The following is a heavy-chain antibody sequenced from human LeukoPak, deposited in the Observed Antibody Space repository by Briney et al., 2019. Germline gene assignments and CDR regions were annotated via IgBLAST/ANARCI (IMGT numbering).Heavy chain of an antibody. CDR1: GGSISSYY. CDR3: ATSVRKGGYYYGSGSYYKRKYYYYYMDV. J-gene: IGHJ6*03. CDR2: IYYSGST. D-gene: IGHD3-10*01. V-gene: IGHV4-59*08. Sequence: SETLSLTCTVSGGSISSYYWSWIRQPPGKGLEWIAYIYYSGSTNYNPSLKSRVTISVDTSKNQFSLKLSSVTAADTAVYYCATSVRKGGYYYGSGSYYKRKYYYYYMDVWGKGTTVTISS.